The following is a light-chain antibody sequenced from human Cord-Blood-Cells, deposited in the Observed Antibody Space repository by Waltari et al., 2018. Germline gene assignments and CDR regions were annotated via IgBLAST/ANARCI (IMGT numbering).Light chain of an antibody. CDR2: EVS. J-gene: IGLJ3*02. V-gene: IGLV2-8*01. CDR3: SSYAGSNNWV. CDR1: SSDVGGYNY. Sequence: QSALTQPPSASGSPGQSVTISCTGTSSDVGGYNYVSWDQQHPGKAPKLMIYEVSKRPSGVPDRFSGSKSGNTAALTVSGLQAEDGADYYCSSYAGSNNWVFGGGTKLTV.